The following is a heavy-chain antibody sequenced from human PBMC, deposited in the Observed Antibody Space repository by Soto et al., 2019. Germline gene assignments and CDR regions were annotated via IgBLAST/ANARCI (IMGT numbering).Heavy chain of an antibody. CDR2: ISYDGSNK. CDR3: ARDSTIFGVVNIHSVPSVGY. Sequence: GGSLRLSCAASGFTFSSYAMHWVRQAPGKGLEWVAVISYDGSNKYYAVSVKGRFTISRDNSKNTLFLQMNSLRAEDTAVYYCARDSTIFGVVNIHSVPSVGYWGQGTLVTVSS. V-gene: IGHV3-30-3*01. J-gene: IGHJ4*02. D-gene: IGHD3-3*01. CDR1: GFTFSSYA.